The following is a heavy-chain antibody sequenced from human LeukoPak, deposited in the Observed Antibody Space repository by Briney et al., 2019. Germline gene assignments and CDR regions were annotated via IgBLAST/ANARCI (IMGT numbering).Heavy chain of an antibody. D-gene: IGHD1-26*01. J-gene: IGHJ4*02. CDR1: GYTFTSYG. V-gene: IGHV1-69*13. CDR2: IIPIFGTA. CDR3: ASEVVGAHGPFDY. Sequence: SVKVSCKASGYTFTSYGISWVRQAPGQGLEWMGGIIPIFGTANYAQKFQGRVTITADESTSTAYMELSSLRSEDTAVYYCASEVVGAHGPFDYWGQGTLVTVSS.